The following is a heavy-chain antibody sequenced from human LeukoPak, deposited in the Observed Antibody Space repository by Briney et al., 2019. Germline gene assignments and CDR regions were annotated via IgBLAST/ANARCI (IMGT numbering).Heavy chain of an antibody. V-gene: IGHV3-23*01. CDR2: ISGSGGST. CDR3: AKAIPSSTVTTYFDY. Sequence: GGSLRLSCAASGFTFSSYSMNWVRQAPGKGLEWVSAISGSGGSTYYADSVKGRFTISRDNSKNTLYLQMNSLRAEDTAVYYCAKAIPSSTVTTYFDYWGQGTLVTVSS. D-gene: IGHD4-17*01. J-gene: IGHJ4*02. CDR1: GFTFSSYS.